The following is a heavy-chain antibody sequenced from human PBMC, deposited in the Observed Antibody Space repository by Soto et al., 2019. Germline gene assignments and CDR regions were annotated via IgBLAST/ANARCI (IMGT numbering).Heavy chain of an antibody. CDR2: IYSGGST. Sequence: EVQLVESGGGLIQPGGSLRLSCAASGFTVSSNYMSWVRQAPGKGLEWVSVIYSGGSTYYADSVKGRFTISRDNSNNRLYHKMNSRRASDTAVYYCARSYYDSGGGFDYWGQGTLVTVSS. V-gene: IGHV3-53*01. CDR1: GFTVSSNY. J-gene: IGHJ4*02. D-gene: IGHD3-22*01. CDR3: ARSYYDSGGGFDY.